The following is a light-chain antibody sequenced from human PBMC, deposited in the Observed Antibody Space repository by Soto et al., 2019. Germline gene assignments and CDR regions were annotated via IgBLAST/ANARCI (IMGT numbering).Light chain of an antibody. Sequence: SVLTQPASVSRAPGQSITISCTGTSSPVGGYNSVSCYQHYPGKAPKHTIYDVTNHHSGVSHRFSGSKSGNTASLTISGLKAEDEADYFCSSYTRSTIYVFGTGTKVTVV. CDR2: DVT. CDR1: SSPVGGYNS. J-gene: IGLJ1*01. V-gene: IGLV2-14*03. CDR3: SSYTRSTIYV.